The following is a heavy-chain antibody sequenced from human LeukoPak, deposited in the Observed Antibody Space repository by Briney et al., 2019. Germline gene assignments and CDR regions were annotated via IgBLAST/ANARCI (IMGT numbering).Heavy chain of an antibody. Sequence: ASVKVSCTASGYTFTSYDINWVRQAPGQGLEWMGWMNPNSGNTGYAQKFQGRVPMTRNTSISTAYMELSSLRSEDTAVYYCAALSAMVNFDYWGQGTLVSVSS. J-gene: IGHJ4*02. CDR2: MNPNSGNT. CDR3: AALSAMVNFDY. V-gene: IGHV1-8*01. CDR1: GYTFTSYD. D-gene: IGHD5-18*01.